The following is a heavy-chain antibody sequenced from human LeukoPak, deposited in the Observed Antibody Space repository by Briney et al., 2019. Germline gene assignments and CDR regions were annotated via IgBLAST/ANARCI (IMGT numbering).Heavy chain of an antibody. J-gene: IGHJ4*02. D-gene: IGHD1/OR15-1a*01. Sequence: GGSLRLSSATSGFTFSSYAMHWVRQAPGKGLEWVALISYDGINQYYADSVKGRFIISRDNSKNTLYLQLNSLRLEDTAVYYCTLTTFGVVYYFDYSGQGTLVTVSS. V-gene: IGHV3-30*04. CDR3: TLTTFGVVYYFDY. CDR2: ISYDGINQ. CDR1: GFTFSSYA.